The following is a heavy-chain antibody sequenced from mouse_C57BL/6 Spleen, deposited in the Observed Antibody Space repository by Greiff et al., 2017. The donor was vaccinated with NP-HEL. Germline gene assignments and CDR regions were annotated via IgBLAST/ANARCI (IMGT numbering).Heavy chain of an antibody. J-gene: IGHJ2*01. Sequence: EVKLMESGGGLVQSGRSLRLSCATSGFTFSDFYMEWVRQAPGKGLEWIAASRNKANDYTTEYSASVKGRFIVSRDTSQSILYLQMNALRAEDTAIYYCARDALGGFDYWGQGTTLTVSS. CDR1: GFTFSDFY. CDR3: ARDALGGFDY. V-gene: IGHV7-1*01. D-gene: IGHD3-3*01. CDR2: SRNKANDYTT.